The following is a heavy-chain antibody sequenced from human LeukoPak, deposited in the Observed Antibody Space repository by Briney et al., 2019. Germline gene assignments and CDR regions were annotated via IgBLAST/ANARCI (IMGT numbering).Heavy chain of an antibody. V-gene: IGHV3-48*03. D-gene: IGHD3-10*02. J-gene: IGHJ6*04. CDR2: ISSSGSTI. Sequence: GGSLRLSCAASGFTFSSYEMNWVRQALGKGLEWVSYISSSGSTIYYADSVKGRFTISRDNAKNSLYLQMNSLRAEDAAVYYCAELGITMIGGVWGKGTTVTISS. CDR1: GFTFSSYE. CDR3: AELGITMIGGV.